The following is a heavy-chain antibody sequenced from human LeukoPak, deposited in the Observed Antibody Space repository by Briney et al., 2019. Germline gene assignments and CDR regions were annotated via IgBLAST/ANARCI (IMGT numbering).Heavy chain of an antibody. V-gene: IGHV4-59*01. CDR1: GGSISSYY. Sequence: SETLSLTCTVSGGSISSYYWSWTRQPPWKGLEWIGYIYYSGSTNYNPSLKSRVTISVDTSKNQFSLKLSSVTAADTAVYYCARSRGGPRAFDIWGQGTMVTVSS. CDR3: ARSRGGPRAFDI. CDR2: IYYSGST. J-gene: IGHJ3*02. D-gene: IGHD2-15*01.